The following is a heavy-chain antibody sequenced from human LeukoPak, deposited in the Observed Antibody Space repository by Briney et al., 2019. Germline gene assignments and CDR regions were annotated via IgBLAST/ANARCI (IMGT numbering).Heavy chain of an antibody. CDR2: INPHTGDT. V-gene: IGHV1-2*02. J-gene: IGHJ4*02. Sequence: GASVKVSCKASGYTLTDYYLHWVRQAPGQGLEWMGWINPHTGDTHYAQSFQGRVTMTTDTPTSTAYMYLIMLRSADTYVYYSARGSALSQTTGTTFDYWGEGALVTASS. D-gene: IGHD4-17*01. CDR3: ARGSALSQTTGTTFDY. CDR1: GYTLTDYY.